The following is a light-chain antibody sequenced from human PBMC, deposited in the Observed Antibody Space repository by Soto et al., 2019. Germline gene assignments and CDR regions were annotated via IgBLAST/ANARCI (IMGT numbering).Light chain of an antibody. CDR3: QQYNSYSGYT. Sequence: IPMTQSPSSLSASVGDRVTITCRASQSIGNFLNWYQQKPGKAPKFLIYDASSLQSGVPSRFSGSGSGTEFTLTISSLQPDDFATYYCQQYNSYSGYTFGQGTKLEIK. V-gene: IGKV1-5*01. CDR1: QSIGNF. CDR2: DAS. J-gene: IGKJ2*01.